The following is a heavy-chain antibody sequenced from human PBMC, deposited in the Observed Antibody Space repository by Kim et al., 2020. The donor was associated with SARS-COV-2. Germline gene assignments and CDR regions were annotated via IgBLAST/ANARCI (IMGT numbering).Heavy chain of an antibody. CDR3: AKLGGDSSGYYRSEYFQH. CDR2: ISGSGGST. CDR1: GFTFSSYA. D-gene: IGHD3-22*01. V-gene: IGHV3-23*01. Sequence: GGSLRLSCAASGFTFSSYAMSWVRQAPGKGLEWVSAISGSGGSTYYADSVKGRFTISRDNSKNTLYLQMNSLRAEDTAVYYCAKLGGDSSGYYRSEYFQHWGQGTLVTVSS. J-gene: IGHJ1*01.